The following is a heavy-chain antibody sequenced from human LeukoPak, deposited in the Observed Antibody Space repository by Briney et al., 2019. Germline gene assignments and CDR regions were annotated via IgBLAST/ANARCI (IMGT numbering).Heavy chain of an antibody. V-gene: IGHV4-59*11. D-gene: IGHD3-10*01. CDR2: IYYSGST. J-gene: IGHJ4*02. Sequence: PSETLSLTCTVSGGSISSHYWSWIRQPPGKELEWIGYIYYSGSTNYNPSLKSRVTISVDTSKNQFSLKLSSVTAADTAVYYCARTVYYYGSGSYYFDYWGQGTLVTVSS. CDR3: ARTVYYYGSGSYYFDY. CDR1: GGSISSHY.